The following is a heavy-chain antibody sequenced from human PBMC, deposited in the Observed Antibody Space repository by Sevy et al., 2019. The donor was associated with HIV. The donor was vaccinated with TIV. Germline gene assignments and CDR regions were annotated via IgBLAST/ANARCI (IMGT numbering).Heavy chain of an antibody. V-gene: IGHV4-38-2*02. D-gene: IGHD1-7*01. CDR3: ARDHNWNYAWDWFDP. CDR2: IYHSGST. CDR1: VYSISSGYN. J-gene: IGHJ5*02. Sequence: SETLSLTCTVSVYSISSGYNWGWIRQPPGKGLEWIASIYHSGSTYYNPSLKSRVTISVDTSKNQFSLRLNSVTAADTAVYYWARDHNWNYAWDWFDPWGQGTLVTVSS.